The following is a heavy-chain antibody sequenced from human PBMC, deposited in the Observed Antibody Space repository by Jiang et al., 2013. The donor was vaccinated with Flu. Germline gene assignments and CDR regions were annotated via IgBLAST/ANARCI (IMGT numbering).Heavy chain of an antibody. CDR1: GRTFSSYA. V-gene: IGHV1-69*01. CDR2: IIPIFGTA. CDR3: ARVPTPLGYCSGGSCYNNWFDP. J-gene: IGHJ5*02. Sequence: GAEVKKPGSSVKVSCKASGRTFSSYAISWVRQAPGQGLEWMGGIIPIFGTANYAQKFQGRVTITADESTSTAYMELSSLRSEDTAVYYCARVPTPLGYCSGGSCYNNWFDPWAREPWSPSP. D-gene: IGHD2-15*01.